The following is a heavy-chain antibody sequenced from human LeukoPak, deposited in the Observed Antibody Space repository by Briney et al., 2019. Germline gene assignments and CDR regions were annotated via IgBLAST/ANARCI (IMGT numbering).Heavy chain of an antibody. V-gene: IGHV3-30-3*01. CDR1: GFTFSSYA. CDR2: ISYDGSNK. Sequence: GGSLRLSCEGSGFTFSSYAMHWVRQAPGKGLEWVAVISYDGSNKYYADSVKGRVTISRDNSKNTLSLQMNSLRAEDTAVYYCARDLEQWLVLGGLFDYWGQGTLVTVSS. CDR3: ARDLEQWLVLGGLFDY. D-gene: IGHD6-19*01. J-gene: IGHJ4*02.